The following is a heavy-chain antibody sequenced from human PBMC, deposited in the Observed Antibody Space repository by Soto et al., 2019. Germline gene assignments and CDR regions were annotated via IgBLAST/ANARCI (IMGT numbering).Heavy chain of an antibody. J-gene: IGHJ4*02. CDR1: GFTFSRYD. Sequence: EVQLVESGGGLVQPGGSLRLSCAAYGFTFSRYDMHWVRQGTGKGLEWVSGIDTTGAPYYSGSVKGRFTISRENAKNSLFLEMDSLRPGDTAVYYCARESSDWSAVDYWGQGTLVTVSS. CDR3: ARESSDWSAVDY. CDR2: IDTTGAP. D-gene: IGHD6-19*01. V-gene: IGHV3-13*05.